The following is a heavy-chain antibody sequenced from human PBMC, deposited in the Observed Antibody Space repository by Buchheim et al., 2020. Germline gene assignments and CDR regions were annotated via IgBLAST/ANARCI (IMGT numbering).Heavy chain of an antibody. CDR3: ARDWYYYDSSGYYRKDAFDI. D-gene: IGHD3-22*01. Sequence: QVQLVESGGGVVQPGRSLRLSCAASGFTFSSYAMHWVRQAPGKGLEWVAVISYDGSNKYYADSVKGRFTISRDNSKNTLYLQMNSLRAEDTAVYYCARDWYYYDSSGYYRKDAFDIWGQGT. CDR1: GFTFSSYA. V-gene: IGHV3-30-3*01. J-gene: IGHJ3*02. CDR2: ISYDGSNK.